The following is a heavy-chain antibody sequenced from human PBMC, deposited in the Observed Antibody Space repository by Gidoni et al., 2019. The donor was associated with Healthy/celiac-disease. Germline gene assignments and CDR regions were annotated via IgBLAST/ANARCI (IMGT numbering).Heavy chain of an antibody. D-gene: IGHD3-22*01. J-gene: IGHJ4*02. Sequence: QVQLVESGGGVVQPGRSLRLSCAASGFTFSSYAMHWVRQAPGKGLEWVAVISYDGSNKYYADSVKGRFTISRDNSKNTLYLQMNSLRAEDTAVYYCAREHYDSSGYYLFDYWGQGTLVTVSS. CDR3: AREHYDSSGYYLFDY. V-gene: IGHV3-30-3*01. CDR2: ISYDGSNK. CDR1: GFTFSSYA.